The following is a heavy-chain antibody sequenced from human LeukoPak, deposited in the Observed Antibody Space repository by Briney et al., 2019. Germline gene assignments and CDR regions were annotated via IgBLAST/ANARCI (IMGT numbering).Heavy chain of an antibody. D-gene: IGHD6-19*01. Sequence: GGSLRLSCAASGFTFTIYGMNWVRQAPGKGLEWVYYADSVKGRFTFSRDNAKNLLYLQMNSLRAEDTAVYYCARDRLSSGCLDNWGQGTLVTVSS. CDR1: GFTFTIYG. CDR3: ARDRLSSGCLDN. J-gene: IGHJ4*02. V-gene: IGHV3-21*01.